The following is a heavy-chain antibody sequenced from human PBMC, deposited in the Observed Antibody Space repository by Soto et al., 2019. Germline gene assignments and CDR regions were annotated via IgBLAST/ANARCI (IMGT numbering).Heavy chain of an antibody. CDR2: IFWNDDE. Sequence: QITLKESGPTLVKPTQTLTLTCTFSGFSLTTSGVGVGWIRQPPGKALEWLALIFWNDDERYSPSLKSRLTITKDTSKNQVVLTLATVDPVDTATYYCVYRDFGDYFFQFWGQGILVNVSS. CDR1: GFSLTTSGVG. V-gene: IGHV2-5*01. D-gene: IGHD4-17*01. CDR3: VYRDFGDYFFQF. J-gene: IGHJ4*02.